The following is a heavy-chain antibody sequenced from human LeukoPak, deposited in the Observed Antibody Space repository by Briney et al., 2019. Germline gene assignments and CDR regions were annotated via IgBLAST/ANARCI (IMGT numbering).Heavy chain of an antibody. CDR3: ARDGVLSVAGYYYYYGMDV. V-gene: IGHV3-7*03. D-gene: IGHD6-19*01. CDR2: IKQDGSEK. J-gene: IGHJ6*04. Sequence: GGSLRLSCAASGFTFSSYWMSWVRQAPGKGLEWVANIKQDGSEKYYVDSVKGRFTISRGNAKNSLYLQMNSLRAEDTAVYYCARDGVLSVAGYYYYYGMDVWGKGTTVTVSS. CDR1: GFTFSSYW.